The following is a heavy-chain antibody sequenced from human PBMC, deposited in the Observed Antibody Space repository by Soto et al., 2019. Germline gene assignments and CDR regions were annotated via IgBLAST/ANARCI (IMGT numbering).Heavy chain of an antibody. V-gene: IGHV1-69*11. Sequence: GASVKVSCKASGGTFSSSGFSWVRQAPGQGLEWMGMIVPSLDTTNHAQKFQARVTITADEVTSTAYMELRSLRSEDTAVYYCARWPQPRYTADPYAVDVWGQGTRVTVSS. J-gene: IGHJ6*02. CDR3: ARWPQPRYTADPYAVDV. CDR2: IVPSLDTT. D-gene: IGHD3-16*02. CDR1: GGTFSSSG.